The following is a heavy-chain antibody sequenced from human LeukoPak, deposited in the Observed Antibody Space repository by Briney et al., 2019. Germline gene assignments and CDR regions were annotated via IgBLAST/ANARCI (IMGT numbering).Heavy chain of an antibody. J-gene: IGHJ4*02. D-gene: IGHD1-14*01. CDR3: AKGWGTLDY. CDR1: GFTVSTNC. V-gene: IGHV3-30*18. Sequence: PGGSLRLSCAASGFTVSTNCMTWVRQAPGKGLEWVAVVSYDGSNKYYADSMKGRFTISRDNSKNTLYLQMNSLRAEDTAVYYCAKGWGTLDYWGQGTLVTVSS. CDR2: VSYDGSNK.